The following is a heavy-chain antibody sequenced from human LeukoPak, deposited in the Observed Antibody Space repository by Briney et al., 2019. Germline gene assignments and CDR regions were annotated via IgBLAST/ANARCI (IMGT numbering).Heavy chain of an antibody. Sequence: GGSLRLSCAVSGFTFSKYAMNWLRRAPAKGLEWVSSISGSGGRTYYGDSVKGRFTISRDNAINMLYLQLTSLRADDSAVYFCAKGHRGSSTVFFDYWGQGTLVTVSS. CDR3: AKGHRGSSTVFFDY. V-gene: IGHV3-23*01. D-gene: IGHD3-16*01. J-gene: IGHJ4*02. CDR1: GFTFSKYA. CDR2: ISGSGGRT.